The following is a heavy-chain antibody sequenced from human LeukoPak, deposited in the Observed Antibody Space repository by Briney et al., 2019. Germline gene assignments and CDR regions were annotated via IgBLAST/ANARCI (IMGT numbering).Heavy chain of an antibody. CDR2: IYYSGST. CDR1: GGSISSYY. D-gene: IGHD3-10*01. J-gene: IGHJ4*02. V-gene: IGHV4-59*01. CDR3: AGDGSGSSFDY. Sequence: SETLSLTCTVSGGSISSYYWSWIRQPPGKGLEWIGYIYYSGSTNYNPSLKSRVTISVDTSKNQFSLKLSSVTAADTAVYYCAGDGSGSSFDYWAREPWSPSPQ.